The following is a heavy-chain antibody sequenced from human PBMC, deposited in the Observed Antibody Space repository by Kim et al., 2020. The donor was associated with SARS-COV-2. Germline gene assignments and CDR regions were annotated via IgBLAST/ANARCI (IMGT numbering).Heavy chain of an antibody. V-gene: IGHV1-18*01. D-gene: IGHD2-15*01. CDR3: ARRCSGGSCYIYYYGMDV. CDR2: ISAYNGNT. J-gene: IGHJ6*02. Sequence: ASVKVSCKASGYTFTSYGISWVRQAPGQGLEWMGWISAYNGNTNYAQKLQGRVTMTTDTSTSTAYMELRSLRSDDTAVYYCARRCSGGSCYIYYYGMDVWGQGTTVTVSS. CDR1: GYTFTSYG.